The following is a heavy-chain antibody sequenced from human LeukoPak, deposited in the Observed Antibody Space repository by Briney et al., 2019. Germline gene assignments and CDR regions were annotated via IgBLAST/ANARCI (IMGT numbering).Heavy chain of an antibody. CDR2: IIPIFGTA. V-gene: IGHV1-69*13. CDR1: GGTFSSYA. J-gene: IGHJ4*02. Sequence: EASVKVSCKASGGTFSSYAISWVRQAPGQGLEWMGGIIPIFGTANYAQKFQGRVTITADESTSTAYMELSSLRSEDTAVYYCAGVQRRDQLLESWGQGTLVTVSS. D-gene: IGHD2-2*01. CDR3: AGVQRRDQLLES.